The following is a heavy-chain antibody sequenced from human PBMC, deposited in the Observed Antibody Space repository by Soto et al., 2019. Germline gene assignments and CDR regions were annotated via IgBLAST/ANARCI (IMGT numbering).Heavy chain of an antibody. CDR3: AKDPIYDFWSGWPPDDY. Sequence: HPGGSLRLSCAASGFTFSSYAMSWVRQAPGKGLEWVSAISGSGGSTYYADSVKGRFTISRDNSKNTLYLQMNSLRAEDTAVYYCAKDPIYDFWSGWPPDDYWGQGTLVTVSS. CDR2: ISGSGGST. CDR1: GFTFSSYA. D-gene: IGHD3-3*01. V-gene: IGHV3-23*01. J-gene: IGHJ4*02.